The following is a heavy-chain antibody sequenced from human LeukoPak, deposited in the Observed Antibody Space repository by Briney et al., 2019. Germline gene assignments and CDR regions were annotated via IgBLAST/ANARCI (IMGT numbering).Heavy chain of an antibody. CDR2: IFGSGGSA. V-gene: IGHV3-23*01. Sequence: TGGSLRLSWAASGFTFNSYAMYWVRQAPGKGLEWISGIFGSGGSAHYADSVKGRFTISRDNSKNTVFLQMNSLRAEDTAVYYCAKTTVGYSSGRYPGWPVDCWGQGTLATVSS. D-gene: IGHD6-19*01. J-gene: IGHJ4*02. CDR3: AKTTVGYSSGRYPGWPVDC. CDR1: GFTFNSYA.